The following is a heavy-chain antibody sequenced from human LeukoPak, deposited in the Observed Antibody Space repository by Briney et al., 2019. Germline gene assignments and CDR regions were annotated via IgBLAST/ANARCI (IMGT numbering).Heavy chain of an antibody. CDR3: ARADYYGSGCWFDP. Sequence: SETLSLTCTVSGVSISSYYWSWIRQPPGKGLEWIGYIYYSGSTNYNPSLKSRVTISVDTSKNQFSLKLSSVTAADTAVYYCARADYYGSGCWFDPWGQGTLVTVSS. V-gene: IGHV4-59*01. J-gene: IGHJ5*02. CDR2: IYYSGST. CDR1: GVSISSYY. D-gene: IGHD3-10*01.